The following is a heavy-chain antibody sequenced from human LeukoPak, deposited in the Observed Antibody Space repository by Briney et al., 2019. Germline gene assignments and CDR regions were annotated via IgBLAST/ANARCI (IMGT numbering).Heavy chain of an antibody. D-gene: IGHD4-17*01. J-gene: IGHJ6*02. Sequence: GGSLRLSCAASGFTFSSYGMHWVRQAPGKGLEWVAVIWYDGSNKYYADSVKGRFTISRDNSKNTLYLQMNSLRAEDTAVYYCAREDGDLHYYYGIDVWGQGTTVTVSS. CDR2: IWYDGSNK. V-gene: IGHV3-33*01. CDR1: GFTFSSYG. CDR3: AREDGDLHYYYGIDV.